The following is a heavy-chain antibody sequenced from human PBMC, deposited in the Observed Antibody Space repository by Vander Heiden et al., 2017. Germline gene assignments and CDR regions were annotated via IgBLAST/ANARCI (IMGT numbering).Heavy chain of an antibody. V-gene: IGHV3-30*18. Sequence: QVQLVESGGGVVQPGTSLRLSCAASGFTFSSFGMHWVRQAPGKGREWVAVISPNGDADVYADTVKGRFTISRDNSKNTMYLQMNSLRAEDTAVYYCAKEVSAFDAFDIWGQGTTVTVSS. CDR1: GFTFSSFG. CDR2: ISPNGDAD. CDR3: AKEVSAFDAFDI. J-gene: IGHJ3*02.